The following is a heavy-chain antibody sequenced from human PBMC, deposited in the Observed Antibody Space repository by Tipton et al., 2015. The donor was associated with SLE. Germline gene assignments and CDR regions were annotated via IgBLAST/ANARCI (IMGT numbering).Heavy chain of an antibody. V-gene: IGHV4-34*01. J-gene: IGHJ6*02. D-gene: IGHD6-13*01. CDR1: GGSFSGYY. Sequence: LRLSCAVYGGSFSGYYWSWIRQPPGKGLEWIGEINHSGSTNYNPSLKSRVTISVDTSKNQFSLKLSSVTAADTAVYYCARDIAAAGDYYGMDVWGQGTTVTVSS. CDR2: INHSGST. CDR3: ARDIAAAGDYYGMDV.